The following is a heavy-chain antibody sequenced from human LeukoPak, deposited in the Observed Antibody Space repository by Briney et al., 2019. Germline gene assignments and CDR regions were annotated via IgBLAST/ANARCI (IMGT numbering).Heavy chain of an antibody. V-gene: IGHV3-15*01. CDR2: IKSKTDGGTT. Sequence: GGSLRLSCAASGFTVSSNYMSWVRQAPGKGLEWVGRIKSKTDGGTTDYAAPVKGRFTISRDDSKNTLYLQMNSLKTEDTAVYYCTTFVRSYADYWGQGTLVTVSS. D-gene: IGHD3-16*01. CDR3: TTFVRSYADY. CDR1: GFTVSSNY. J-gene: IGHJ4*02.